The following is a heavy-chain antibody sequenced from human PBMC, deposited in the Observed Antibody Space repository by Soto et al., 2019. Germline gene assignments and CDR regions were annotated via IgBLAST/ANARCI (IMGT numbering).Heavy chain of an antibody. Sequence: AGGSLRLSCAASGFTFSNYAMSWVRQAPGKGLEWVSTISGNGGSTYYADSVKGRFTISRDNSKNMLFLQINSLRDDDSAVYYCAKRPASIITLDYWGQGTPVTVSS. CDR3: AKRPASIITLDY. D-gene: IGHD2-2*01. V-gene: IGHV3-23*01. J-gene: IGHJ4*02. CDR2: ISGNGGST. CDR1: GFTFSNYA.